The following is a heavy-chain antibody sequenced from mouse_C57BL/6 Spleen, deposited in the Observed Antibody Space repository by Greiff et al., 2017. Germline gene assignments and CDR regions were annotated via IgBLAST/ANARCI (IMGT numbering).Heavy chain of an antibody. V-gene: IGHV1-55*01. CDR1: GYTFTSYW. J-gene: IGHJ1*03. Sequence: QVQLQQPGAELVKPGASVKMSCKASGYTFTSYWITWVKQRPGQGLEWIGDIYPGSGRTNYNEKFKSKATLPVDTTSSTAYMQLSSLTSEDSAVYYCARRYDYDWYFDVWGTGTTVTVSS. CDR2: IYPGSGRT. CDR3: ARRYDYDWYFDV. D-gene: IGHD2-4*01.